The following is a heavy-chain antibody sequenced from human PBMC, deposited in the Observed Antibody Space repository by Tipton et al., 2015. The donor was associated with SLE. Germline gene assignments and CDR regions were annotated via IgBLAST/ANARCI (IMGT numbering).Heavy chain of an antibody. CDR3: ARGASHTHYYFYFMDV. J-gene: IGHJ6*03. CDR2: IYYSGIT. Sequence: TLSLTCAVSGGSVSSSYWSWIRQPPGKGLEWIGYIYYSGITYYSPSPKSRVTISLDTSRHQFFLKLSSATAADTAVYYCARGASHTHYYFYFMDVWGKGTTVTVSS. CDR1: GGSVSSSY. V-gene: IGHV4-59*02.